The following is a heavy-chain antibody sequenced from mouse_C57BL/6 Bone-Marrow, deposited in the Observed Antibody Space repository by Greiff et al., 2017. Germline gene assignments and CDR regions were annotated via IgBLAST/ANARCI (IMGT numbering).Heavy chain of an antibody. CDR3: TTELTTVVG. CDR1: GFNINDDY. CDR2: IDPENGDT. D-gene: IGHD1-1*01. Sequence: VHVKQSGAELVRPGASVKLSCTASGFNINDDYMYCVKQRPEQGLEWIGWIDPENGDTEYASKFQGKVTITADTSSNTAYLQLSSLTSEDTAVYYCTTELTTVVGGGQGTTLTVSS. V-gene: IGHV14-4*01. J-gene: IGHJ2*01.